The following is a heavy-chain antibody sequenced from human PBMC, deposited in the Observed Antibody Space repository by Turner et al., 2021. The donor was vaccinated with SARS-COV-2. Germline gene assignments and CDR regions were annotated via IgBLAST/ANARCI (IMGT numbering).Heavy chain of an antibody. J-gene: IGHJ4*01. V-gene: IGHV3-23*01. D-gene: IGHD1-26*01. CDR1: GFTFSRYT. Sequence: EVQLLESGGGLVQPGGSLRLSCAASGFTFSRYTMTWVRQAPGKGLQWVSAIRGSGSGTYYADSVKGRFTISRDNSKSTLYLQMSSLRAEDTAIYYCAKDVGVASLVGATADYWGQGTLVTVSS. CDR2: IRGSGSGT. CDR3: AKDVGVASLVGATADY.